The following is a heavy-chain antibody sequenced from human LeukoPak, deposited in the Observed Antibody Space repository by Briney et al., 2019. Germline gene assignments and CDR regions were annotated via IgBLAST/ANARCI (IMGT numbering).Heavy chain of an antibody. CDR3: ARGSVTSPPRDDAFDI. V-gene: IGHV6-1*01. J-gene: IGHJ3*02. D-gene: IGHD1-14*01. CDR1: GDSVSSNSAA. CDR2: TYYRSKWYN. Sequence: SQTLSLTCAISGDSVSSNSAAWNWIRQSPSRGLEWLGRTYYRSKWYNDYAVSVKSRITINPDASKNQFSLQLNSVTPEDTAVYYCARGSVTSPPRDDAFDIWGQGTMVTVSS.